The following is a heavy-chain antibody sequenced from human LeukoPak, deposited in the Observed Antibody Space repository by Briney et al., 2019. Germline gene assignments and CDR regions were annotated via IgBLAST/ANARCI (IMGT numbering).Heavy chain of an antibody. Sequence: GGSLRLSCAASGFTFSSYGMHWVRQAPGKGLEWVAFIRYDGSNKYYADSVKGRFTISRDNSKNTLYLQMNSLRAEDTAVYYCAKDGRIYYYYMDVWGKGTTVTVSS. V-gene: IGHV3-30*02. CDR1: GFTFSSYG. CDR3: AKDGRIYYYYMDV. D-gene: IGHD1-1*01. J-gene: IGHJ6*03. CDR2: IRYDGSNK.